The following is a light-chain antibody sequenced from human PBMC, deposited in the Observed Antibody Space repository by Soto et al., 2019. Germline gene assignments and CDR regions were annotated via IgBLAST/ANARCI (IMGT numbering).Light chain of an antibody. V-gene: IGKV3-11*01. CDR3: EQRSNWPSLT. Sequence: IVLTQSPATLSLSPGERATLSCRASQSVSSCLAWYQQKPGQAPRLLIYDASNRATGIPARFSGSGSGTDLTLTISSLEPEDFAVYYCEQRSNWPSLTFGGGTKVEIK. CDR1: QSVSSC. CDR2: DAS. J-gene: IGKJ4*01.